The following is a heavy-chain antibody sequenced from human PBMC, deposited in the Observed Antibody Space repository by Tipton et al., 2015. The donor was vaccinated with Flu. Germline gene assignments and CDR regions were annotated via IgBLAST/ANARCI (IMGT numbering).Heavy chain of an antibody. CDR2: IYYSGST. CDR3: ARRVAVAAHFDD. Sequence: TLSLTCTVSGGSISSSSYYWGWIRQPPGKGLEWIGSIYYSGSTYYNPSLKSRVTISVDTSKNQFSLKLSSVTAADTAVYYCARRVAVAAHFDDWGQGTLVTVSS. J-gene: IGHJ4*02. D-gene: IGHD6-19*01. CDR1: GGSISSSSYY. V-gene: IGHV4-39*01.